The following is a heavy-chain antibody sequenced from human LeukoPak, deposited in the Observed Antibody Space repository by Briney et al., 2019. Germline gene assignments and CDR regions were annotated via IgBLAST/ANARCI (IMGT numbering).Heavy chain of an antibody. J-gene: IGHJ4*02. V-gene: IGHV1-2*02. CDR2: INPNSGGT. CDR3: AREVAARHGVIVY. D-gene: IGHD6-6*01. Sequence: ASVKVSCKASGYTFTGYYIHWVRQAPGQGLEWMGWINPNSGGTNYAQKFQGRVTMTRDTSIDTAYMELRRLRSEDTAVYYCAREVAARHGVIVYWGQGTLVTVSS. CDR1: GYTFTGYY.